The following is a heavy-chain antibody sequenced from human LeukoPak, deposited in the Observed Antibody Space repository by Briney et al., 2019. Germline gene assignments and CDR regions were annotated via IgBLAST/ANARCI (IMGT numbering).Heavy chain of an antibody. Sequence: SETLSLTCTVSGGSINSYYWSWIRQPPGKGLEWIGYIYYSGSTNYNPSLKSRVTISVDTSNNKFSLKLTSLTAADTAVYYCVRHLSAGRPAFDIWGQGTMITVSS. D-gene: IGHD2-15*01. CDR1: GGSINSYY. CDR2: IYYSGST. V-gene: IGHV4-59*08. J-gene: IGHJ3*02. CDR3: VRHLSAGRPAFDI.